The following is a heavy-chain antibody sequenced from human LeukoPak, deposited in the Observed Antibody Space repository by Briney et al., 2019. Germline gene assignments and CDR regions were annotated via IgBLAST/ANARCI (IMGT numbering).Heavy chain of an antibody. V-gene: IGHV4-30-4*08. CDR1: GGSISSGDYY. CDR2: IYYSGST. Sequence: SQTLSLTCTVSGGSISSGDYYWSWIRQPPGKGLEWIGYIYYSGSTYYNPSLKSRVTISVDTSKNQFSLKLSSVTAADTAVYYCAREAWSGYWPSYDYWGQGTLVTVSS. D-gene: IGHD3-3*01. J-gene: IGHJ4*02. CDR3: AREAWSGYWPSYDY.